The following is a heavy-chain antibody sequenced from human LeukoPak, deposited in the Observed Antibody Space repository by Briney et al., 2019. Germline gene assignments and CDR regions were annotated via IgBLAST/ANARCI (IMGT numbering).Heavy chain of an antibody. V-gene: IGHV3-15*01. J-gene: IGHJ4*02. D-gene: IGHD3-22*01. CDR1: GFTFSNAW. CDR3: ARERGYYDSSGYYYFDY. CDR2: IKSKTDGGTT. Sequence: PGGSLRLSCAASGFTFSNAWMSWVRQAPGKGLEWVGRIKSKTDGGTTDYAAPVKGRFTISRDDSKNTLYLQMNSLKTEDTAVYYCARERGYYDSSGYYYFDYWGQGTLVTVSS.